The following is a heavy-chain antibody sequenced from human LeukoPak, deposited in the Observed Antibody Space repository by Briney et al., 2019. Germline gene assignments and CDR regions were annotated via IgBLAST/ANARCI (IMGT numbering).Heavy chain of an antibody. Sequence: PGGSLRLSCAASGFTFSSYSMNWVRQAPGKGLEWVSSISSSSSYIYYADSVKGRFTVSRDNAKNSLYLQMNSLRAEDTAVYYCATRISEPDDAFDIWGQGTMVTASS. CDR2: ISSSSSYI. V-gene: IGHV3-21*01. CDR1: GFTFSSYS. CDR3: ATRISEPDDAFDI. J-gene: IGHJ3*02. D-gene: IGHD1-26*01.